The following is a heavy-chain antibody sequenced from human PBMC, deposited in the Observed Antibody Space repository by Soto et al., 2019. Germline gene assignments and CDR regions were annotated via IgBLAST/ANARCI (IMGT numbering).Heavy chain of an antibody. CDR3: TTGIYYDLLTGYHDVAY. CDR1: GFNLSHPW. J-gene: IGHJ4*02. CDR2: IKSETDGGTA. Sequence: GGSLRLSCAASGFNLSHPWMTWVRQAAGKGLEWVGRIKSETDGGTADYAAPVKGRITISRDDSKNTVYLQMNSLKTEDTAVYYCTTGIYYDLLTGYHDVAYWGQGTLVTVSS. D-gene: IGHD3-9*01. V-gene: IGHV3-15*01.